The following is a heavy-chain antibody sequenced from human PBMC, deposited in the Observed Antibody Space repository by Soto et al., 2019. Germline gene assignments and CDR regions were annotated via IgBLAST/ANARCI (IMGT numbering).Heavy chain of an antibody. Sequence: SETLSLTCTVSGGSISSYYWSWIRQPPGKGLEWIGYIYYSGSTNYNPSLKSRDTVSVDTSKNQFSLKLSSVTAADTAAYYCARELTSIAAQAAFDIWGQGTMVTVSS. V-gene: IGHV4-59*01. CDR2: IYYSGST. D-gene: IGHD6-6*01. CDR1: GGSISSYY. J-gene: IGHJ3*02. CDR3: ARELTSIAAQAAFDI.